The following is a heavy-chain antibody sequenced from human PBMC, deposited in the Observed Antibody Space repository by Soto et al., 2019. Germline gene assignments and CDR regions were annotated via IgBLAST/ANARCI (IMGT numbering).Heavy chain of an antibody. D-gene: IGHD6-6*01. V-gene: IGHV4-34*11. CDR2: VYYTGST. J-gene: IGHJ4*02. Sequence: SETLSLTCAVYGGSFSGYYWSWIRQAPGKGLEWIGYVYYTGSTSYNPSLQSRVTISVDTSNKQFSLSLRLVTAADTAVYFCARSIAVPSSHIDHWGQGIRVTVSS. CDR1: GGSFSGYY. CDR3: ARSIAVPSSHIDH.